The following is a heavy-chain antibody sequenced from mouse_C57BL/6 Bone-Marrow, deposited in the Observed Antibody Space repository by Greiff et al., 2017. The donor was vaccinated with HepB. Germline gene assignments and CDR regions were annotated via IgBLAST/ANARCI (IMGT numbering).Heavy chain of an antibody. Sequence: EVQLPESVAELVRPGASFKLSCTASGFNFKNTYMHWVKQRPEQGLEWIVRIDPANGNTKYAPKFQGKATITADTSSNTAYLQLSSLTSEDTAIYYCASFGYYYGSSFDYWGQGTTLTVSS. D-gene: IGHD1-1*01. CDR2: IDPANGNT. J-gene: IGHJ2*01. V-gene: IGHV14-3*01. CDR1: GFNFKNTY. CDR3: ASFGYYYGSSFDY.